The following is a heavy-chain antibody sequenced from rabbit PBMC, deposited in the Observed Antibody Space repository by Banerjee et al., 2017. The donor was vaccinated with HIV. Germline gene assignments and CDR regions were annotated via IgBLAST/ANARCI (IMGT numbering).Heavy chain of an antibody. CDR3: AVGVGGDAWTRLDL. D-gene: IGHD6-1*01. J-gene: IGHJ3*01. V-gene: IGHV1S45*01. Sequence: QEQLEESGGDLVKPEGSLTLTCKASGFSFSSGYDMCWVRQAPGKGLEWIGCTRTNNGNTWYASWAKGRFTISKTSSTTVTLQMTSLTAADTATYFCAVGVGGDAWTRLDLWGQGTLVTVS. CDR2: TRTNNGNT. CDR1: GFSFSSGYD.